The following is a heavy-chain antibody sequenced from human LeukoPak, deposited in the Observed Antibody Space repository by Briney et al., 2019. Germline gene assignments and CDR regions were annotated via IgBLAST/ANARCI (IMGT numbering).Heavy chain of an antibody. CDR1: GGSIRSSSYH. Sequence: SETLSLTYTVSGGSIRSSSYHWGWIRQPPGSSLEWIGSVYYTGNTYYNPSLQSRVTISVDTSKNQFSLRRNSVTAADTSVYNCARGGNEWQQLSHNWFDPWGQGTLVTVSS. D-gene: IGHD5-24*01. V-gene: IGHV4-39*01. CDR2: VYYTGNT. CDR3: ARGGNEWQQLSHNWFDP. J-gene: IGHJ5*02.